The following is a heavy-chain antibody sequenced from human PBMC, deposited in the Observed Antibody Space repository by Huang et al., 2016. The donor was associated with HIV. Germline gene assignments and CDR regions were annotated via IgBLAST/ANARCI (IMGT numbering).Heavy chain of an antibody. D-gene: IGHD4-17*01. CDR1: GYTFSSHD. J-gene: IGHJ6*03. V-gene: IGHV1-8*01. CDR2: MNPKSGHT. Sequence: QVKLVQSGAEVKTPGASVKVSCKASGYTFSSHDINWVRQAPGQGLEWVGWMNPKSGHTGYSQKFQGRVNITRRTSITTAYMELSSLRSADTAVYYCVRGTRYGDYGLRHYYYYMDVWGKGTTVTVSS. CDR3: VRGTRYGDYGLRHYYYYMDV.